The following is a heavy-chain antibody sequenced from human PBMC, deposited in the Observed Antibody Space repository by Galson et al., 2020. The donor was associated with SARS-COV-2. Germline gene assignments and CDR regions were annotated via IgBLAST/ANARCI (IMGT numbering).Heavy chain of an antibody. V-gene: IGHV1-2*02. J-gene: IGHJ4*02. D-gene: IGHD3-22*01. CDR3: ARPLPYCDSSGFYY. CDR2: INPNSGGT. Sequence: ASVKVSCKAAGYTFSGYYLHWVRQAPGQGLEWMGWINPNSGGTNYAQKFQGRVTMTRDTSISTAYMELSSLRSDDTAVYYCARPLPYCDSSGFYYWGQGTLVTVSS. CDR1: GYTFSGYY.